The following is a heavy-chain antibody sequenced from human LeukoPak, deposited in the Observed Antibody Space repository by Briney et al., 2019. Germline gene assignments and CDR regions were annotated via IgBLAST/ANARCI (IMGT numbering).Heavy chain of an antibody. V-gene: IGHV1-24*01. CDR2: FDPEDGET. J-gene: IGHJ6*03. CDR3: ATDSVRRLGYYMDV. D-gene: IGHD3-16*01. CDR1: GYTLIEIS. Sequence: ASVKVSCKVSGYTLIEISIHWVRQAPGKGLEWMGGFDPEDGETIYAQKFQGRVTMTEDTSTDTAYMELSSLRSEDTAVYYCATDSVRRLGYYMDVWGKGTTVTVSS.